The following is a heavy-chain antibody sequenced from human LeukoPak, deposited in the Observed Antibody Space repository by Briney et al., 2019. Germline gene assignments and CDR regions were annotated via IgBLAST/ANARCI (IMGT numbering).Heavy chain of an antibody. D-gene: IGHD5-24*01. CDR3: AKDRGDGYNFDGMDV. Sequence: SGRSLRLSCAASGFTFSSYGMHWVRQAPGKGLEWVAVISYDGSNKYYADSAKGRFTISRDNSKNALYLQMNSLRAEDTAVYYCAKDRGDGYNFDGMDVWGQGTTVTVSS. V-gene: IGHV3-30*18. J-gene: IGHJ6*02. CDR1: GFTFSSYG. CDR2: ISYDGSNK.